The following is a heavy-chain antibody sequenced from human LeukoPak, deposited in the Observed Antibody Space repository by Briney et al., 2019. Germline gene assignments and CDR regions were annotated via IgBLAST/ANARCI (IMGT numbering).Heavy chain of an antibody. CDR1: GYTFTSYG. CDR3: AREMEATFYFDF. J-gene: IGHJ4*02. CDR2: LNPSRGDT. Sequence: GASVKVSCKASGYTFTSYGISWVRQAPGQGLGWVGILNPSRGDTNYAQKFQGRITMTRDTSTSTVYMELSSLTSEDTAVYYCAREMEATFYFDFWGQGTLVTVSS. V-gene: IGHV1-46*01. D-gene: IGHD1-1*01.